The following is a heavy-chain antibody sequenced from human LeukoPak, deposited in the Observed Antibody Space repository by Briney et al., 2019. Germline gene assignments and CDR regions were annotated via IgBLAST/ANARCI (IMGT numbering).Heavy chain of an antibody. J-gene: IGHJ4*02. V-gene: IGHV1-2*02. CDR1: GYTFTGYY. D-gene: IGHD3-16*02. CDR3: ARGGGVITRTLGVPDY. Sequence: ASVKVSCKASGYTFTGYYMHWVRQAPGQGVEWMGWINPNSGGTNYAQKFQGRVTMTRDTSISTAYMELSRLRSDDTAVYYCARGGGVITRTLGVPDYWGQGTLVTVSS. CDR2: INPNSGGT.